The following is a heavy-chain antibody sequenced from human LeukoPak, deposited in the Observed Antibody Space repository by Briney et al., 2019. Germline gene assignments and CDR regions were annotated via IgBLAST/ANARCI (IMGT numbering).Heavy chain of an antibody. Sequence: GGSLRLSCAASGFKFDDYGMSWIRQAPGKGLEWVSYISSSGSTIYYADSVKGRFTISRDNAKNSLYLQMNSLRAEDTAVYYCARVGVGELFFYYYYMDVWGKGTTVTVSS. D-gene: IGHD3-10*01. CDR3: ARVGVGELFFYYYYMDV. V-gene: IGHV3-11*01. CDR2: ISSSGSTI. CDR1: GFKFDDYG. J-gene: IGHJ6*03.